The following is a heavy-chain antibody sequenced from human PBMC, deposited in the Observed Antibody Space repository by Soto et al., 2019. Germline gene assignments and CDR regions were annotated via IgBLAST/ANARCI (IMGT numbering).Heavy chain of an antibody. CDR2: TFYSGTT. D-gene: IGHD1-1*01. J-gene: IGHJ4*02. CDR1: GGSISSSTYQ. Sequence: PSETLSLTCTVSGGSISSSTYQWGWIRQPPGKELEWIGSTFYSGTTYYNPSLKSRVTISADTSKNQFSLKLTSVSATDTAVFYCARHRNWKVDYWGQGTPVTVSS. CDR3: ARHRNWKVDY. V-gene: IGHV4-39*01.